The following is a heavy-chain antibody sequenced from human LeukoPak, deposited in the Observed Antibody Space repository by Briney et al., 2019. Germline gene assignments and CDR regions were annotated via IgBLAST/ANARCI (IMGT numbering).Heavy chain of an antibody. CDR1: GFTFSSYT. CDR3: ARAAMVRGVDYFDY. Sequence: GGSLRLSCATSGFTFSSYTMNWVRQIPGKGLEWVSVISGSGVATYYADSLKGRFTISRDNSKNTLYLQMNSLRAGDTAVYYCARAAMVRGVDYFDYWGQGTLVTVSS. CDR2: ISGSGVAT. J-gene: IGHJ4*02. D-gene: IGHD3-10*01. V-gene: IGHV3-23*01.